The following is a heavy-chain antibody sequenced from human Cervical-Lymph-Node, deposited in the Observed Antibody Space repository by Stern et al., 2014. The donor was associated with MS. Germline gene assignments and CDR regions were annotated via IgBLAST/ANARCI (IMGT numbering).Heavy chain of an antibody. J-gene: IGHJ4*02. D-gene: IGHD6-6*01. Sequence: VHLVESGPGLVKPSQTLSLTCSVSGGSINSGGHYWSWIRQHPGKGLEWIGYIYYSGSTYYNPSLEGRVAISMDKSKNQFSLTLTSVTAADTAVYYCARDNGQLVQIYWGQGTLVTVSS. V-gene: IGHV4-31*03. CDR3: ARDNGQLVQIY. CDR1: GGSINSGGHY. CDR2: IYYSGST.